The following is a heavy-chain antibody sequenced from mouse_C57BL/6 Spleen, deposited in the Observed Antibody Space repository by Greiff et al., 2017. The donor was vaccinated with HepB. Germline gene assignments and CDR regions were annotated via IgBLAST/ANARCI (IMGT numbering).Heavy chain of an antibody. CDR1: GYTFTSYD. V-gene: IGHV1-85*01. CDR2: IYPRDGST. J-gene: IGHJ4*01. D-gene: IGHD1-1*01. Sequence: QVQLQQSGPELVKPGASVKLSCKASGYTFTSYDINWVKQRPGQGLEWIGWIYPRDGSTKYNEKFKGKATLTVDTSSSTASMELHSLTSEDSAVYFCARSPRYYYGSSSYAMDYWGQGTSVTVSS. CDR3: ARSPRYYYGSSSYAMDY.